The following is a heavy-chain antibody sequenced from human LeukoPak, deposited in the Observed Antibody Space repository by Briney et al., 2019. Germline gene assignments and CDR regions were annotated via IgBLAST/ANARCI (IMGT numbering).Heavy chain of an antibody. CDR2: ISSSSSYI. V-gene: IGHV3-21*01. Sequence: PGGSLRLSCAASGFTFSSYSMNWVRQAPGKGVEWVSSISSSSSYIYYADSVKGRFTISRDNAKNSLYLQMNSLRAEDTAVYYCARDGAIYYDRRAFDIWGQGTMVTVSS. D-gene: IGHD3-22*01. CDR1: GFTFSSYS. J-gene: IGHJ3*02. CDR3: ARDGAIYYDRRAFDI.